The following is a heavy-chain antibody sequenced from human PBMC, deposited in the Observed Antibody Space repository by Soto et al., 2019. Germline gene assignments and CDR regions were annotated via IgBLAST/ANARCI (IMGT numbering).Heavy chain of an antibody. D-gene: IGHD6-19*01. CDR3: PRAHSNGWYQHFDF. V-gene: IGHV5-51*01. Sequence: PGESLKISCQGSGYKFANYWIAWVRQMPGKGLEWMGIIYPGDSDTRYGPSFQGHVTISADKSTNNAYLQWSSLKASDTAMYYCPRAHSNGWYQHFDFWGQGTQVTVSS. J-gene: IGHJ4*02. CDR1: GYKFANYW. CDR2: IYPGDSDT.